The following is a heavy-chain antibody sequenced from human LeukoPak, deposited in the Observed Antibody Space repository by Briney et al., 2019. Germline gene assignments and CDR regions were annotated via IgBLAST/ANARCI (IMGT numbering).Heavy chain of an antibody. Sequence: GGSLRLSCEASGFTFKNYWMTWVRQPPGKGLEWVANIKQDGSETFYVDSVKGRFAISRDNARSSVFLQMSSLRAEDTAVYYCANAEGDSSGYYHGWFDPWGQGTLVTVSS. D-gene: IGHD3-22*01. CDR1: GFTFKNYW. CDR3: ANAEGDSSGYYHGWFDP. J-gene: IGHJ5*02. V-gene: IGHV3-7*02. CDR2: IKQDGSET.